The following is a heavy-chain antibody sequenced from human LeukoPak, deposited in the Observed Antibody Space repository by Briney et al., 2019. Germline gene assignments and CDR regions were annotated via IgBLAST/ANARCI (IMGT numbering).Heavy chain of an antibody. CDR1: GYTFTSYD. CDR2: MNPNSGNT. CDR3: ARGQTHHTAFDI. J-gene: IGHJ3*02. Sequence: GASVKVSCKASGYTFTSYDINWVRQATGQGLGWMGWMNPNSGNTGYAQKFQGRVTMTRNTSISTAYMELSSLRSEDTAVYYCARGQTHHTAFDIWGQGTMVTVSS. V-gene: IGHV1-8*01.